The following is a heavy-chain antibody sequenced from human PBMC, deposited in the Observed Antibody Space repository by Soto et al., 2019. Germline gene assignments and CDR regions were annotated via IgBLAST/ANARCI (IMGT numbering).Heavy chain of an antibody. CDR2: MLYSGLT. Sequence: PSETLSLTCSVSGYSVSSSDYYWAWIRQPPGKGLEWIGSMLYSGLTYYNPSLKSRVTLSVDTSKNQFSLKLSSVTAADTAVYYCASHYDFWSGYFAYNWFDPWGQGTLVTVSS. CDR3: ASHYDFWSGYFAYNWFDP. V-gene: IGHV4-39*01. CDR1: GYSVSSSDYY. J-gene: IGHJ5*02. D-gene: IGHD3-3*01.